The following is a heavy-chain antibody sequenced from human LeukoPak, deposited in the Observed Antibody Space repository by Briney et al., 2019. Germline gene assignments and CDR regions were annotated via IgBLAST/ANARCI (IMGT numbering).Heavy chain of an antibody. Sequence: GGSLRLSCTASGFTFGDYAMSWVRQAPGKGLEWVGFIRSKAYGGTTEYAASVKGRFTISRGDSKSIAYLQMNSLKTEDTAVYYCTRDREQQLYFDYWGQGTLVTVSS. J-gene: IGHJ4*02. CDR3: TRDREQQLYFDY. CDR1: GFTFGDYA. CDR2: IRSKAYGGTT. D-gene: IGHD6-13*01. V-gene: IGHV3-49*04.